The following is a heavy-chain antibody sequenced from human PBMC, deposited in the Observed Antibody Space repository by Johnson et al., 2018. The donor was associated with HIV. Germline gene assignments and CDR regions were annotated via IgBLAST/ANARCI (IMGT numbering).Heavy chain of an antibody. V-gene: IGHV3-20*04. D-gene: IGHD1-1*01. CDR3: ARKKATVFSTTSTNYAFDI. CDR2: INWNGDRT. CDR1: GFNFDDYG. J-gene: IGHJ3*02. Sequence: EVQLVESGGRVVRPGGSLRLSCAPSGFNFDDYGMSWVRQAPGKGLEWVSGINWNGDRTGYADSVKGRFTISRDNAKNSLYLQMNSLRAEDTAVYYCARKKATVFSTTSTNYAFDIWGQGTMVTVSS.